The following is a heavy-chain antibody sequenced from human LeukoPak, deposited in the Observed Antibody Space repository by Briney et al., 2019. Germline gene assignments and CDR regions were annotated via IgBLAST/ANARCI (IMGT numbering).Heavy chain of an antibody. D-gene: IGHD2-2*01. V-gene: IGHV4-4*09. CDR2: IYTSGST. CDR3: ARQKCTSTSCLTKNAFDI. J-gene: IGHJ3*02. CDR1: VSISSYY. Sequence: SETLSLTCTVSVSISSYYWSWIRQPPGKGLEWIGYIYTSGSTNYNPSLKSRVTISVDTSKSQFSLDLSSVTAADTAVYYCARQKCTSTSCLTKNAFDIWGQGTMVTVSS.